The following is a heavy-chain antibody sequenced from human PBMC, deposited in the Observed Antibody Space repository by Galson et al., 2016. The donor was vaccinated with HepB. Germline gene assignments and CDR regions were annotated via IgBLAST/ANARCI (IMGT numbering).Heavy chain of an antibody. CDR1: GFTFEDFV. CDR3: AKATGADYFFEH. J-gene: IGHJ4*02. D-gene: IGHD4/OR15-4a*01. V-gene: IGHV3-43D*03. Sequence: SLRLSCAASGFTFEDFVLHWVRQAPGKGLEWLALISWDGSATFYGDSVNGRFTISRDNRKNSLYLQMNSLRSEDTAFYYCAKATGADYFFEHWGQGTLVTVSS. CDR2: ISWDGSAT.